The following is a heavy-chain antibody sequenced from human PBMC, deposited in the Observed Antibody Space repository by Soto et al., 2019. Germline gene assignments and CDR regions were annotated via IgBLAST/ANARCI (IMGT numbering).Heavy chain of an antibody. Sequence: SETLSLTCPVSGGSISSGVYYWSWIRQHPGKGLEWIGYIYYSGTAYYNPSLRSRITISVDTSKNQFSLKLSSVTAADTAMYYCARAGQYSGSWYYFDSWGQGTQVTVS. D-gene: IGHD6-13*01. CDR2: IYYSGTA. CDR3: ARAGQYSGSWYYFDS. V-gene: IGHV4-31*03. J-gene: IGHJ4*02. CDR1: GGSISSGVYY.